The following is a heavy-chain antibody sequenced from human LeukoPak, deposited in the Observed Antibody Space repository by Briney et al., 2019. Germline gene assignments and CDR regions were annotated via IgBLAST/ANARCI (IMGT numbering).Heavy chain of an antibody. V-gene: IGHV4-4*02. CDR1: GGSITNTNY. Sequence: SETLSLTCGVSGGSITNTNYWTWVRQPPGKGLEWIGEVNLQGSINYNPSLMGRVAISVDTSENHISLQLTSVTAADTAVYYCAREGGPYRPLDYSGQGTLVTVSS. CDR3: AREGGPYRPLDY. J-gene: IGHJ4*02. CDR2: VNLQGSI.